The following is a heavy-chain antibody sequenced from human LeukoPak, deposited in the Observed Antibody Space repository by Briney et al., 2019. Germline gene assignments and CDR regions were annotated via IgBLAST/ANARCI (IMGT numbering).Heavy chain of an antibody. CDR1: GGSISSYY. D-gene: IGHD3-9*01. CDR3: ARGVDWSRAFDI. Sequence: SETLSLTCTVSGGSISSYYWSWIRQPPGKGLEWIGYIYYSGSTNYNPSLKSRVTISVDTSKNQFSLKLSSVTAADTAVYYCARGVDWSRAFDIWGQGTMVTVSS. CDR2: IYYSGST. V-gene: IGHV4-59*01. J-gene: IGHJ3*02.